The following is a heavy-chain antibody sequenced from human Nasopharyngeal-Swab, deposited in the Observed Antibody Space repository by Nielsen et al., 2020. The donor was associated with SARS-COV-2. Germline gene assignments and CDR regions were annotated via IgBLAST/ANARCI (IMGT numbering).Heavy chain of an antibody. D-gene: IGHD6-13*01. V-gene: IGHV4-34*01. J-gene: IGHJ6*02. CDR3: ARGYSRRHTYYYYYFGMDV. CDR1: GGSFGGYY. CDR2: INHSGST. Sequence: SETLSLTCAVYGGSFGGYYWSWIRQPPGKGLEWIGEINHSGSTNYNPSLKSRVTISVDTSKNQFSLKLSSVTAADTAVFYCARGYSRRHTYYYYYFGMDVWGQGTTVTVSS.